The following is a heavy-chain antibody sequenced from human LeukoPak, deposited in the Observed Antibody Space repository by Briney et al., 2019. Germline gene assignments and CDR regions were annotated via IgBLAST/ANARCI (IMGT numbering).Heavy chain of an antibody. V-gene: IGHV4-39*01. Sequence: SETLSLTCTVSGGSISSGDYYWAWIRQPPGRGLEWIGSIYYSGSTYYNPSLKSRVTISVDTSKNQFSLRLSSVTAADTAVYYCARPQLAAAGNRWFDPWGQGTLVTVSS. CDR3: ARPQLAAAGNRWFDP. D-gene: IGHD6-13*01. CDR1: GGSISSGDYY. J-gene: IGHJ5*02. CDR2: IYYSGST.